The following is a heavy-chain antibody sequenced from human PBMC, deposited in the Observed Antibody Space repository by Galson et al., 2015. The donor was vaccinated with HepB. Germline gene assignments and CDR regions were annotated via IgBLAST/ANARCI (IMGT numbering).Heavy chain of an antibody. V-gene: IGHV5-51*03. J-gene: IGHJ4*02. Sequence: QSGAEVKKPGESLKISCKGSGYSFTSYWIGWVRQMPGKGLEWMGIIYPGDSDTRYSPSFQGQVTISADKSISTAYLQWSSLKASDTAMYYCARRNHPTSSNYGSGREFDYWGQGTLVTVSS. CDR3: ARRNHPTSSNYGSGREFDY. CDR1: GYSFTSYW. D-gene: IGHD3-10*01. CDR2: IYPGDSDT.